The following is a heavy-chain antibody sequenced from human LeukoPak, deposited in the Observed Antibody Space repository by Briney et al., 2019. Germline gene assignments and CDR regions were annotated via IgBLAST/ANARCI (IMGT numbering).Heavy chain of an antibody. CDR1: GFTFGDYA. CDR2: IKQDGSEK. CDR3: ARDYRAFDL. J-gene: IGHJ2*01. Sequence: GGSLRLSCTASGFTFGDYAMSWVRQAPGKGLEWVANIKQDGSEKYYVDSVKGRFTISRDNAKNSLYLQMNSLRAEDTAVYYCARDYRAFDLWGRGTLVSVTS. V-gene: IGHV3-7*05. D-gene: IGHD1-26*01.